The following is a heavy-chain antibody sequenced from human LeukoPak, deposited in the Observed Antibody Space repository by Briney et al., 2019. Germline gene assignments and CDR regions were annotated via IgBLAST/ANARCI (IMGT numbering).Heavy chain of an antibody. D-gene: IGHD6-19*01. J-gene: IGHJ4*02. V-gene: IGHV3-23*01. CDR1: GFTFSNFA. CDR3: AKAGSSGSSSSGGDY. Sequence: GGSLRLSCAASGFTFSNFAMSWVRQAPGKGLEWVSTISGSGGSTFYADSVKGRFTISRDNSKNTLFPQMNGLRAEDTAIYYCAKAGSSGSSSSGGDYWGQGSLVTVSS. CDR2: ISGSGGST.